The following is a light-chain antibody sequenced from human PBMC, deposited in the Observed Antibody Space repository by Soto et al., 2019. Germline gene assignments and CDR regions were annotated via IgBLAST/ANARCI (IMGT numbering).Light chain of an antibody. CDR2: AAS. V-gene: IGKV1-39*01. CDR3: QQGYNTFWT. CDR1: QSIGTS. Sequence: DIQMTQSPSTLSGSVGDIVTVTCRASQSIGTSLNWYQQKAGKAPSVLISAASRLQSGVPSRFSGSGSGTHFTLTISSLQPEDSATYYCQQGYNTFWTFGQGTKVDIK. J-gene: IGKJ1*01.